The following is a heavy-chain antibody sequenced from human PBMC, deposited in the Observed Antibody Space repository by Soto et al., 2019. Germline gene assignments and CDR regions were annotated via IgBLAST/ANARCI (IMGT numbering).Heavy chain of an antibody. CDR2: IYYSGST. D-gene: IGHD1-1*01. CDR1: GGSVSSGSYY. CDR3: ARLSRGTYYFDY. J-gene: IGHJ4*02. V-gene: IGHV4-61*01. Sequence: ETLSLTCTVSGGSVSSGSYYWSWIRQPPGKGLEWIGYIYYSGSTNYNPSLKSRVTISVDTSKNQFSLKLSSVTAADTAVYYCARLSRGTYYFDYWGQGTLVTVSS.